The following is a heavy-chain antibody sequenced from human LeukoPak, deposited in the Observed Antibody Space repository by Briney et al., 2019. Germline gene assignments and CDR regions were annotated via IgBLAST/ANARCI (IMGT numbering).Heavy chain of an antibody. CDR3: ARTKTSGSSYHMDV. CDR2: IIPIFGTA. J-gene: IGHJ6*03. CDR1: GGTFSSYA. V-gene: IGHV1-69*13. D-gene: IGHD1-26*01. Sequence: ASVKVSCKASGGTFSSYAISWVRQAPGQGLEWMGGIIPIFGTANYAQKFQGRVTITADESTSTAYMELSGLRSEDTAVYYCARTKTSGSSYHMDVWGKGTTVTVSS.